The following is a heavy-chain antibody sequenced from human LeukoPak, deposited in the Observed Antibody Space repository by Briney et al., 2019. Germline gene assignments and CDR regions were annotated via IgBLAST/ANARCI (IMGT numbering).Heavy chain of an antibody. D-gene: IGHD3-10*01. Sequence: ASVKVSCTASGYTFTSYDINWVRQATGQGLEWMGWMNPNSGNTGYARKFQGRVTMTRNTSISTAYMELSSLRSEDTAVYYCARNYGSGSYTIWFDPWGQGTLVTVSS. CDR3: ARNYGSGSYTIWFDP. CDR1: GYTFTSYD. CDR2: MNPNSGNT. J-gene: IGHJ5*02. V-gene: IGHV1-8*01.